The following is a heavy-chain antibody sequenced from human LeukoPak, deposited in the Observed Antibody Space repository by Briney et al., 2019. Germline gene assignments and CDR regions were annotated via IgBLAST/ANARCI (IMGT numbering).Heavy chain of an antibody. CDR1: GYTFTGYY. CDR2: INPNSGGT. CDR3: AREDQYYYDSSGYSYFDHLDY. D-gene: IGHD3-22*01. Sequence: ASVKVSCKASGYTFTGYYMHWVRQAPGQGLEWMGWINPNSGGTNYAQKFQGRVTMTRDTSISTAYMELSRLRSDDTAVYYCAREDQYYYDSSGYSYFDHLDYWGQGTLVTVSS. V-gene: IGHV1-2*02. J-gene: IGHJ4*02.